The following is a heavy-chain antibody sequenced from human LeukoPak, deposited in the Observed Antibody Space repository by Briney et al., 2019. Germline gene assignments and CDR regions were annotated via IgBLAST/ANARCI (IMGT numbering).Heavy chain of an antibody. Sequence: GGSLRLSCTASGFSFSDYYMSWIRQAPGKGLEWLSYISTSGGSVSYVDSVKGRFTISRDNAKNSVYLQIDSLRAEDTAMYYCARERQFRLHDPWGQGILVTVSS. D-gene: IGHD3-16*01. J-gene: IGHJ5*02. V-gene: IGHV3-11*01. CDR3: ARERQFRLHDP. CDR2: ISTSGGSV. CDR1: GFSFSDYY.